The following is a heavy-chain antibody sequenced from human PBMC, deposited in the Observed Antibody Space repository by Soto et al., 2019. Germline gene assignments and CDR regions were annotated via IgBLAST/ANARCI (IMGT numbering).Heavy chain of an antibody. CDR1: GFSFNSYV. CDR3: AKVPYSASSGRTLDY. V-gene: IGHV3-30-3*01. J-gene: IGHJ4*02. D-gene: IGHD3-22*01. CDR2: MSHDGNK. Sequence: QVQLVESGGDVVQPGRSLRLSCAASGFSFNSYVMHWVRQAPGKGLEWVALMSHDGNKQYVDSVRERFTISRDNSKNKLNLQMNSLRAEDTAVYYCAKVPYSASSGRTLDYWGQGTLVTVSS.